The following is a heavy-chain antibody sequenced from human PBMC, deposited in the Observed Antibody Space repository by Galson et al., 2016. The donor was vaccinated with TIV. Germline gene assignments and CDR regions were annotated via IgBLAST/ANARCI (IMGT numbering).Heavy chain of an antibody. CDR1: GFSFSTYG. V-gene: IGHV3-33*01. CDR2: IWYDGSHT. J-gene: IGHJ4*02. D-gene: IGHD4-17*01. Sequence: SLRLSCAASGFSFSTYGMHWVRQAPGKGLEWLAAIWYDGSHTYYGDSVKGRFTISRDNSKNTLYLQMNSLRAEDTAVYYCASGSNYGDFGGPEFDYGGRGTLVTVSS. CDR3: ASGSNYGDFGGPEFDY.